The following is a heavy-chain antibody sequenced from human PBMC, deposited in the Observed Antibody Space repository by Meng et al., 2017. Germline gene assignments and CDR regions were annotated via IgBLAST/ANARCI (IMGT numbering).Heavy chain of an antibody. Sequence: QVQLVRSGSGLKKAGASVKVSCKASGYTFTSYAMNWVRQAPGQGLEWMGWINTNTGNPTYAQGFTGRFVFSLDTSVSTAYLQISSLKAEDTAVYYCARLVAGTFGQLFDPWGQGTLVTVSS. CDR1: GYTFTSYA. J-gene: IGHJ5*02. CDR2: INTNTGNP. CDR3: ARLVAGTFGQLFDP. V-gene: IGHV7-4-1*02. D-gene: IGHD2-15*01.